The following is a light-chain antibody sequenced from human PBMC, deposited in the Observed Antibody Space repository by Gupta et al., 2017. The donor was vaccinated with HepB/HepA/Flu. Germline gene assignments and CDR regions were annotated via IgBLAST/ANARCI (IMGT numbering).Light chain of an antibody. Sequence: QSVLTQPPSASVTPGQRVTISCSGSSPNIGSNYVYWYQQLPGTAPKLLIYRNNQRHSGVPDRVSGSKSGTSASLAISGRRSEDEADYYCAAWDDSLSGRVFGGGTKLTVL. CDR1: SPNIGSNY. V-gene: IGLV1-47*01. CDR3: AAWDDSLSGRV. CDR2: RNN. J-gene: IGLJ2*01.